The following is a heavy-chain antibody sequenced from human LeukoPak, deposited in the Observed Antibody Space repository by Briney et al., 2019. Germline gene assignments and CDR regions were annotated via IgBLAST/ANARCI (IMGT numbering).Heavy chain of an antibody. D-gene: IGHD3-10*02. CDR1: GFTFGIYS. CDR3: ARCRGQYCVLDY. J-gene: IGHJ4*02. Sequence: PGGSLRLSCAASGFTFGIYSMNWVRQAPGKGLEWVSYVSSSSNTKYYADSVKGRFTISRDNAKNSLYLQMNSLRDEDTAVYYCARCRGQYCVLDYWGEGTLVTVSS. CDR2: VSSSSNTK. V-gene: IGHV3-48*02.